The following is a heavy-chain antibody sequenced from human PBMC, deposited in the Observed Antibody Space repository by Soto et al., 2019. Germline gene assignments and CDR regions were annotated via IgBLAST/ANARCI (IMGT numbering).Heavy chain of an antibody. CDR3: ARDSERTTLDY. Sequence: SVNVSCKSSGGTFSSYSISWGRQAPGQGLEWMGGIIPIFGTANYAQKFQGRVTITADESTSTAYMELSSLRSEDTAVYYCARDSERTTLDYWGQGTLVTVSS. J-gene: IGHJ4*02. D-gene: IGHD4-17*01. CDR1: GGTFSSYS. CDR2: IIPIFGTA. V-gene: IGHV1-69*13.